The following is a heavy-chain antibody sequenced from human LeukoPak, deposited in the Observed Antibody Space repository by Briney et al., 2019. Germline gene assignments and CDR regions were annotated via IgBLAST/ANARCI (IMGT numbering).Heavy chain of an antibody. J-gene: IGHJ4*02. V-gene: IGHV4-38-2*02. Sequence: SESLYLTCNVSGYSISTSSYWGLIQQPPEKGLERIGSIYHSGTTYYDPSLKSRVTITVDTSKNQFSLKLNSVTAADTAVYYCARAGYGDSDFYYCGQGTLVTVSS. D-gene: IGHD4-17*01. CDR1: GYSISTSSY. CDR3: ARAGYGDSDFYY. CDR2: IYHSGTT.